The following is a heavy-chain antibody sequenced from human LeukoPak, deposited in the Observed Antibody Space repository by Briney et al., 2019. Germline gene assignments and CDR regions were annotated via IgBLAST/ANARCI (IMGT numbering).Heavy chain of an antibody. CDR3: TSLGYSSGWYDY. V-gene: IGHV3-73*01. D-gene: IGHD6-19*01. Sequence: GGSLKLSCAASGFTFSGSAMHWVRRASGKGLEWVGRIRSKANSYATAYAASVKGRFTISRDDSKNTAYLQMNSLKTEDTAVYYCTSLGYSSGWYDYWGQGTLVTVSS. CDR1: GFTFSGSA. CDR2: IRSKANSYAT. J-gene: IGHJ4*02.